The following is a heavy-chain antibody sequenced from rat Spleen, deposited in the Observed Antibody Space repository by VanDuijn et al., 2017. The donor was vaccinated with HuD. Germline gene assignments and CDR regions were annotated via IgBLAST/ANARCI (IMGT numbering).Heavy chain of an antibody. V-gene: IGHV5-22*01. J-gene: IGHJ2*01. CDR2: ISFDDRST. Sequence: EVQLVESDGDLVQPGRSLKLSCAASGFTFSDYYMAWVRQAPTKGLEWVATISFDDRSTYYRDSVKGRFTISRDNAKNTLYLQMNSLRSEDTATYYCTRPPYNNHFDYWGQGVMVTVSS. D-gene: IGHD1-10*01. CDR1: GFTFSDYY. CDR3: TRPPYNNHFDY.